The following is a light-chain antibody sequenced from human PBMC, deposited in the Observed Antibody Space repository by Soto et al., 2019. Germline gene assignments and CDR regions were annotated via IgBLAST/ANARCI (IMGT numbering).Light chain of an antibody. V-gene: IGKV3-15*01. CDR3: QQYKNGWT. CDR2: AAS. J-gene: IGKJ1*01. Sequence: ELVLPQSPATLSVFPGERVTLSCRASESVSTNLAWYQQKAGQAPRLLIYAASTRATRIPARFSGSGSGTEFTLTISSLQSEDFAVYYCQQYKNGWTFGQGTKVDIK. CDR1: ESVSTN.